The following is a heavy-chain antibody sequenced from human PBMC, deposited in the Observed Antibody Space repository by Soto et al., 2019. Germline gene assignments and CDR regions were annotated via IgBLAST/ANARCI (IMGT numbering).Heavy chain of an antibody. J-gene: IGHJ4*02. CDR2: IWYDGSNK. CDR3: ARDLSPGYSRSGYSHIRNAIDY. D-gene: IGHD6-13*01. CDR1: GFTFSSYG. V-gene: IGHV3-33*01. Sequence: QVQLVESRGGVVQPGRPLRHSCAATGFTFSSYGMHWVRQAPGKGLEWVAVIWYDGSNKYYADSVKGRFTISRDNSKNTLYLQMNSRGAEDTAVYYCARDLSPGYSRSGYSHIRNAIDYWGQGTLVTVSS.